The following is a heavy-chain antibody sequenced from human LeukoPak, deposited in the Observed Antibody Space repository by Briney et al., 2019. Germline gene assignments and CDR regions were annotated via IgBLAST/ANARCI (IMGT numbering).Heavy chain of an antibody. CDR2: IYYSGST. CDR3: ARDSVVPAVNYYYGMDV. J-gene: IGHJ6*02. Sequence: SQTLSLTCTVSGGSISSGGYYWSWIRQHPGEGLEWIGYIYYSGSTYYNPSLKSRVTISVDTSKNQFSLKLSSVTAADTAVYYCARDSVVPAVNYYYGMDVWGQGTTVTVSS. V-gene: IGHV4-31*03. D-gene: IGHD2-2*01. CDR1: GGSISSGGYY.